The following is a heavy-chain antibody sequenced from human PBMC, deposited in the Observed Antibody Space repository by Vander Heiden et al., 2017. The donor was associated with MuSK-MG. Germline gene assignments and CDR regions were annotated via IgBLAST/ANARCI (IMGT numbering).Heavy chain of an antibody. Sequence: TSGYYWGWIRQPPGKGLEWIGSIYHSGSTYYNPSLKSRVTISVDTSKNQFSLKLSSVTAADTAVYYCASAPLVTTVTTLGNWFDPWGQGTLVTVSS. CDR1: TSGYY. CDR2: IYHSGST. D-gene: IGHD4-17*01. V-gene: IGHV4-38-2*01. J-gene: IGHJ5*02. CDR3: ASAPLVTTVTTLGNWFDP.